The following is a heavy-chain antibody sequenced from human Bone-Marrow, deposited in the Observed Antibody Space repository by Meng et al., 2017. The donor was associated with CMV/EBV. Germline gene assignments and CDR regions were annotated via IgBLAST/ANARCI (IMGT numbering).Heavy chain of an antibody. CDR3: ARDSSIAARTIDY. CDR1: GGSISSYY. V-gene: IGHV4-59*01. D-gene: IGHD6-6*01. CDR2: IYYSGST. Sequence: GSLRLSCTVSGGSISSYYWSWIRQPPGKGLEWIGYIYYSGSTNYNPSLKSRVAISVDTSKNQFSLKLSSVTAAVTAVYYCARDSSIAARTIDYWGQGTLVTVSS. J-gene: IGHJ4*02.